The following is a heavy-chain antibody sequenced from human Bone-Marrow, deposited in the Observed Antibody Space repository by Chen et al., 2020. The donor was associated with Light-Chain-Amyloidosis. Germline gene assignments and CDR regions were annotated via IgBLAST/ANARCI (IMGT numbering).Heavy chain of an antibody. V-gene: IGHV3-23*01. Sequence: EVQLLESGGGLVQPGGSLRLSWVASGITFSSYAMNWVRQAPGKGLEWVSGDSGTIIITYYTDSVKGRFTTARDNSKNTVYLQMSSLRADDTAVYYCATRYCSGGSCYSPYFEYWGQGTLVTVSS. CDR1: GITFSSYA. D-gene: IGHD2-15*01. J-gene: IGHJ4*02. CDR2: DSGTIIIT. CDR3: ATRYCSGGSCYSPYFEY.